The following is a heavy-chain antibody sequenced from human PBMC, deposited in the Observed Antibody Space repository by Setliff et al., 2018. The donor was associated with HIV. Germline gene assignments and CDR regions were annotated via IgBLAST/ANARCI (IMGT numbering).Heavy chain of an antibody. Sequence: GGSLRLSCAASGFTFSSYAMHWVRQAPGKGLEWVAVISYDGSNKYYADSVKGRFTISRDNSKNTLYLQMNSLRAEDTAVYYCARDFNLWSGYYGYFDYWGQGTLVTVSS. CDR3: ARDFNLWSGYYGYFDY. CDR1: GFTFSSYA. D-gene: IGHD3-3*01. CDR2: ISYDGSNK. J-gene: IGHJ4*02. V-gene: IGHV3-30*04.